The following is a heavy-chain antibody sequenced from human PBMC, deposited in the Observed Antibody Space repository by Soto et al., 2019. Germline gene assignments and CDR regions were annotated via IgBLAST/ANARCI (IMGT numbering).Heavy chain of an antibody. J-gene: IGHJ1*01. CDR3: ASYIYDSSGYYHPLAEYFQH. CDR1: GFTVSSNN. V-gene: IGHV3-53*02. D-gene: IGHD3-22*01. Sequence: EVQLVETGGGLIQPGGSLRLSCAASGFTVSSNNMSWVRQAPGKGLEWVSVIYSGASTYYADSVKGRFTISRDNSKNTLYLQMNSLRAEDTAVYYCASYIYDSSGYYHPLAEYFQHWGQGTLVTVSS. CDR2: IYSGAST.